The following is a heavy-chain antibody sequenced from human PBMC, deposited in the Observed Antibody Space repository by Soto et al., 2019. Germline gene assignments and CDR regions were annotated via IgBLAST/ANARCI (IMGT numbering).Heavy chain of an antibody. J-gene: IGHJ6*02. Sequence: GGPLRLSCAASGFTFSSYGMHWVRQAPGKGLEWVAVIWYDGSNKYYADSVKGRLTISRDNSKNTLYLQMNSLRAEDTAVYYCARDPYDFWSGYYPYGMDVWGQGTTVTVSS. D-gene: IGHD3-3*01. CDR3: ARDPYDFWSGYYPYGMDV. CDR1: GFTFSSYG. CDR2: IWYDGSNK. V-gene: IGHV3-33*01.